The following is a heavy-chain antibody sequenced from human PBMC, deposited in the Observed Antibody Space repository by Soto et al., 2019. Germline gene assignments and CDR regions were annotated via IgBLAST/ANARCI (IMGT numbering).Heavy chain of an antibody. CDR1: KGCRTRWY. CDR3: ARAYYYDSSGYYYSIWGGKPANYGMDV. V-gene: IGHV4-59*01. Sequence: SVTRSDNCRVGKGCRTRWYWCWFRKHPGKGLEWIGYIYYSGSTNYNPSLKSRVTISVDTSKNQFSLKLSSVTAADTAVYYCARAYYYDSSGYYYSIWGGKPANYGMDVWGQGTTVTVSS. J-gene: IGHJ6*02. CDR2: IYYSGST. D-gene: IGHD3-22*01.